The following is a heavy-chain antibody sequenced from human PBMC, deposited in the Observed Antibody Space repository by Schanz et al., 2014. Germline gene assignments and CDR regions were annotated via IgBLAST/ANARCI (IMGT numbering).Heavy chain of an antibody. J-gene: IGHJ5*01. D-gene: IGHD2-21*02. CDR1: GASINSYY. CDR3: AKWDNTAKTFAS. CDR2: VHYSGDA. Sequence: QVQLQESGPGLVKPSETLSLTCTVSGASINSYYWNWIRQPPGKGLDWIGYVHYSGDAKYNPSLKSRVTTSIDTSKNQFSLRLSSLTAADTAVYYCAKWDNTAKTFASWGQGTLVTVSS. V-gene: IGHV4-59*01.